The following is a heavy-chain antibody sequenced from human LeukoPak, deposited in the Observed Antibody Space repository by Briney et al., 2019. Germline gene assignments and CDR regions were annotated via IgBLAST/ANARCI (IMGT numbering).Heavy chain of an antibody. V-gene: IGHV3-72*01. J-gene: IGHJ4*02. CDR2: IRNKANSYTT. CDR1: GFSFSDHY. Sequence: GGTLRLSCAASGFSFSDHYMDWVRQAPGKGLEWVGRIRNKANSYTTEYAASVKGRFTISRDDSKNSVFVQMNSLQIEDTAVYYCARGYCTSGTCYSGDYWGQGTLVTVSS. CDR3: ARGYCTSGTCYSGDY. D-gene: IGHD2-15*01.